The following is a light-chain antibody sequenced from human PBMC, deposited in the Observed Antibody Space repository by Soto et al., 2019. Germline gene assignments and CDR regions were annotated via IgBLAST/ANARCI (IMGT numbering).Light chain of an antibody. CDR1: SRDVGRYNL. V-gene: IGLV2-23*02. CDR2: EVS. CDR3: CSNAGSSSFLYV. J-gene: IGLJ1*01. Sequence: QSALTQPASVSGSPGQSITISCTGTSRDVGRYNLVSWYQQHPGKAPKVMISEVSKRPSGVSNRFSGSKSGNTASLTISGLQAEDEADYYCCSNAGSSSFLYVFGTGTKVTVL.